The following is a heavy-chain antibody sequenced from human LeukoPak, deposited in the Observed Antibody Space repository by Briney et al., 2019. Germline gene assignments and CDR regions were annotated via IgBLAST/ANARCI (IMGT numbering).Heavy chain of an antibody. J-gene: IGHJ5*01. CDR1: AFSLSAYN. CDR3: ARDPAPQGWFDS. V-gene: IGHV3-21*01. Sequence: GGSLRLSCAASAFSLSAYNMNWVRQAPGKGLEWVSSISYTGTYIYYADSVKGRFTISRDNAKNILYLQMNSLRAEDTAVYHCARDPAPQGWFDSWGQGTLVTVSS. CDR2: ISYTGTYI.